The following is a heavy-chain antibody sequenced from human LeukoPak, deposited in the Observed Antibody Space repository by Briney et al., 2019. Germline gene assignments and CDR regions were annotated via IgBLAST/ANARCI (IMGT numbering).Heavy chain of an antibody. CDR1: VLSFSDYF. D-gene: IGHD7-27*01. CDR3: ARHWGGIRAFDR. CDR2: ISNSSSYT. V-gene: IGHV3-11*06. Sequence: PGGALTLSCAASVLSFSDYFMSWIRQAPGRGLEWVAYISNSSSYTNQADSVKGRFTISRDNAKNSLYLQMNSLRAEDTAVYYCARHWGGIRAFDRWGQGTILTLSS. J-gene: IGHJ3*02.